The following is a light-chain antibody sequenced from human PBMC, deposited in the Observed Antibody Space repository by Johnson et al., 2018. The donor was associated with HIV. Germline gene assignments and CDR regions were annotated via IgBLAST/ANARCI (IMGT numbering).Light chain of an antibody. CDR1: SSNIGTNY. CDR2: ENN. CDR3: GTWDTSLSAYV. J-gene: IGLJ1*01. V-gene: IGLV1-51*02. Sequence: QSVLTQPPSVSAAPGQKVTISCSGSSSNIGTNYVSWYQQLPGTAPKLLMFENNQRPSGIPARFSGSKSGTSATLGITGLQTGDEADYYCGTWDTSLSAYVFGTGTKVTVL.